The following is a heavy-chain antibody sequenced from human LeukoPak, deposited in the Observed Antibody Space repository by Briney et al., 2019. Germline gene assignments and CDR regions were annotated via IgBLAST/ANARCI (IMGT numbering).Heavy chain of an antibody. CDR2: ISGSSGII. D-gene: IGHD6-13*01. CDR1: GFTFSSYA. V-gene: IGHV3-23*01. Sequence: GGSLRLSCAASGFTFSSYAMSWVRQAPGKGLEWVSAISGSSGIIYYADSVKGRFTISRDNAKNSLYLQMDSLRAEDTAVYYCARAAGSWKRWPSVWGQGTMVTVSS. CDR3: ARAAGSWKRWPSV. J-gene: IGHJ3*01.